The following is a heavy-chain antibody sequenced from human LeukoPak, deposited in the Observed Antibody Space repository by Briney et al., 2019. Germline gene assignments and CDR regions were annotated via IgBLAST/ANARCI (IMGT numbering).Heavy chain of an antibody. Sequence: PGGSLRLSCAASGFTFEDYTMHWVRQAPGKTLEWVSLISWDGTTFYADSVKGRFTISRDNSKDSLYLRVDTLRSEDTAFYYCVKDLSYETSGSFFDYWGQGTLVTVS. CDR3: VKDLSYETSGSFFDY. V-gene: IGHV3-43*01. J-gene: IGHJ4*02. CDR1: GFTFEDYT. CDR2: ISWDGTT. D-gene: IGHD3-22*01.